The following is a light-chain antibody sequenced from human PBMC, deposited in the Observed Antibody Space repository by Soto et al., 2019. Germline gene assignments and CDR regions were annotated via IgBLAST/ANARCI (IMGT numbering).Light chain of an antibody. CDR3: SSYTGTSTYV. Sequence: QSALTQPASVSGSPGQSITISCTGTSSDVGGYKYVSWYQQHPGKAPKLVIYDVSNRPSGVSDRFSGSKSGNTASLTISGLQAEDEGDFYCSSYTGTSTYVFGTGTKVTVL. J-gene: IGLJ1*01. CDR2: DVS. CDR1: SSDVGGYKY. V-gene: IGLV2-14*01.